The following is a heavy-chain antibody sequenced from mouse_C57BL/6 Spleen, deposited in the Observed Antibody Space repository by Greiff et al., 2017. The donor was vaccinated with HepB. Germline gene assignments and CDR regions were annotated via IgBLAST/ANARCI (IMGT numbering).Heavy chain of an antibody. J-gene: IGHJ1*03. Sequence: EVMLVESGGGLVKPGGSLKLSCAASGFTFSSYTMSWVRQTPEKRLEWVATISGGGGNTYYPDSVKGRFTISRDNAKNTLYLQMSSLRSEDTALYYCARRDVGYFDVWGTGTTVTVSS. CDR2: ISGGGGNT. CDR1: GFTFSSYT. CDR3: ARRDVGYFDV. V-gene: IGHV5-9*01.